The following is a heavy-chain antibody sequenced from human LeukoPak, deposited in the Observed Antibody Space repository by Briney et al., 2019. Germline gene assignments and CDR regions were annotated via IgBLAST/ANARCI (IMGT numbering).Heavy chain of an antibody. CDR3: ARGFCSGGTCYSLGSRDQLPLDY. V-gene: IGHV4-34*01. D-gene: IGHD2-15*01. J-gene: IGHJ4*02. Sequence: SETLSLTCAVYGASLSADYWSWIRQSPVKGLEWIGEINHSGGTRYNPSLKSRVSMSVDTSKNQFSLKMTSLTAADTAVYYCARGFCSGGTCYSLGSRDQLPLDYWGLGTPVTVSS. CDR1: GASLSADY. CDR2: INHSGGT.